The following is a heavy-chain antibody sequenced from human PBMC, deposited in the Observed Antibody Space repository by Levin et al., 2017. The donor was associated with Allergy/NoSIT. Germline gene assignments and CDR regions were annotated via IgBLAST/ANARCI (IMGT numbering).Heavy chain of an antibody. CDR3: ARGRDFSSSWYWGT. Sequence: GESLKISCKASGYTFTRYWIAWVRQMPGKGLEWMGIIYPNDADTRYSPSFQGQVTISADKSISTAYLQWSSLKASDTAMYFCARGRDFSSSWYWGTWGQGTLVTVSS. D-gene: IGHD6-13*01. CDR2: IYPNDADT. V-gene: IGHV5-51*01. CDR1: GYTFTRYW. J-gene: IGHJ5*02.